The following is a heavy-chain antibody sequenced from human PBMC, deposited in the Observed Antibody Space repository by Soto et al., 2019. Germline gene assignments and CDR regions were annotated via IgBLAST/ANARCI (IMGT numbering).Heavy chain of an antibody. J-gene: IGHJ4*02. CDR2: IGTSGSTT. Sequence: GSLRLSCAASGFIFNDYAMSWVRQAPGKGLEWVSAIGTSGSTTYYADSVKGRFTISRDNSKNTLFLQMNGLRGEDTAVYHCAKSSGPISITGRRNAEYWGQGTPVTVSS. D-gene: IGHD1-20*01. CDR3: AKSSGPISITGRRNAEY. CDR1: GFIFNDYA. V-gene: IGHV3-23*01.